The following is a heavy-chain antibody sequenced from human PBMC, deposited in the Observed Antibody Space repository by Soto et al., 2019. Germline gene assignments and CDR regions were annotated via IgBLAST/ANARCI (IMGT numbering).Heavy chain of an antibody. CDR2: IIPIFGTA. D-gene: IGHD3-22*01. CDR3: AREGGTNYDSSGPDL. J-gene: IGHJ2*01. CDR1: GGTFSSYA. V-gene: IGHV1-69*13. Sequence: SVKVSCKASGGTFSSYAISWVRQAPGQGLEWMGGIIPIFGTANYAQKFQGRVTITADESTSTAYMELSSLRSEDMAVYYCAREGGTNYDSSGPDLWGRGTLVTVSS.